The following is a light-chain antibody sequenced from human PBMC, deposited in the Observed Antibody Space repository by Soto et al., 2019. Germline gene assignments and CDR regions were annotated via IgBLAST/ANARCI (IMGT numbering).Light chain of an antibody. CDR2: KAS. V-gene: IGKV1-5*03. CDR3: QQYNKFSWT. Sequence: IQMTQSPSTLSASVGDRVTITCRASQSIDKWLAWYQQKPGKAPKLLIFKASFLHSGVPSRFSRSGSGTEFTLTISSLHPDDVASYFCQQYNKFSWTFGQGTKVEIK. J-gene: IGKJ1*01. CDR1: QSIDKW.